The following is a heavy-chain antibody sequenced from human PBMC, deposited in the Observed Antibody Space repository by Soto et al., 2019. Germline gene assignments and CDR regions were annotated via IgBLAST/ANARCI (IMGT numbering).Heavy chain of an antibody. CDR3: VRETHDPRDY. J-gene: IGHJ4*02. Sequence: EVQLVESGGGLVKSGESLRLSCVTSGFIMSNYRLNWVRQFLGKGLEWVSLIQSGTGPTFYADSVRGRFTISRDDAQSSVFLQMNALRAEDTAVYYCVRETHDPRDYWGQGTLVTVSS. CDR1: GFIMSNYR. CDR2: IQSGTGPT. V-gene: IGHV3-21*06.